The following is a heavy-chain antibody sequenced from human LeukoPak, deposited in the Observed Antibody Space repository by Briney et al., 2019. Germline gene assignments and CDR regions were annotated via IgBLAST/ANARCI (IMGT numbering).Heavy chain of an antibody. J-gene: IGHJ4*02. Sequence: SETLSLTCTVSGGSISSGGYYWVWLRQHPGKGLEWIGYIYYSGSTYYNPSLKSRVTISVDTSKNQFSLKLSSVTAADTAVYYCAREGGDLPGIAAAGTGYFDYWGQGTLVTVSS. CDR1: GGSISSGGYY. CDR3: AREGGDLPGIAAAGTGYFDY. V-gene: IGHV4-31*03. CDR2: IYYSGST. D-gene: IGHD6-13*01.